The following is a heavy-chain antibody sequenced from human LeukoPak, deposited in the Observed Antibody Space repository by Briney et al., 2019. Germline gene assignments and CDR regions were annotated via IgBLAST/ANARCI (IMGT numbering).Heavy chain of an antibody. CDR3: AKDRVKDTTMVTFGDY. CDR2: ISASGGSA. V-gene: IGHV3-23*01. Sequence: QSGGSLRLSCAASGFTFSSYAMSWVRQAPEKGLEWVSVISASGGSAYYADSVKGRFTISRDNSKNTLSLQMNSLRAEDTAVYFCAKDRVKDTTMVTFGDYWGQGALVTVSS. J-gene: IGHJ4*02. D-gene: IGHD5-18*01. CDR1: GFTFSSYA.